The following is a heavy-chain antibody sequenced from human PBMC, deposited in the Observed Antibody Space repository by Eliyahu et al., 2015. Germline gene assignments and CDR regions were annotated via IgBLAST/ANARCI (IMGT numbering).Heavy chain of an antibody. V-gene: IGHV4-34*01. CDR2: XNHSGST. CDR3: ARVGGYNAPDY. J-gene: IGHJ4*02. CDR1: GGSFSGYY. D-gene: IGHD5-24*01. Sequence: QVQLQQWGAGLLKPSETLSLTCAVYGGSFSGYYWRWILEWXGEXNHSGSTNYNPSLKSRVTISVDTSKNQFSLKLSSVTAADTAVYYCARVGGYNAPDYWGQGTLVTVSS.